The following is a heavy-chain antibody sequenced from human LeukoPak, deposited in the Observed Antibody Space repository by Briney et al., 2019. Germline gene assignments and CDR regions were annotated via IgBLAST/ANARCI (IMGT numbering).Heavy chain of an antibody. Sequence: GGSLRLSCAASGFTFSNYGMHWVRQAPGKGLEWVAVISYDGSNKLYADSVKGRFTISRDDAKNTMYLQMNSLRAEDTAVYYCAKDQQYSAFDNWGLGTVVTVSS. D-gene: IGHD5-12*01. CDR1: GFTFSNYG. V-gene: IGHV3-30*18. CDR2: ISYDGSNK. CDR3: AKDQQYSAFDN. J-gene: IGHJ3*02.